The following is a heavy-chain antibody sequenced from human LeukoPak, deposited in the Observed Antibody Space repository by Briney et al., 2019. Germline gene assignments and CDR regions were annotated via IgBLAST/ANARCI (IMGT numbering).Heavy chain of an antibody. CDR3: ARGLNTAMEWDY. J-gene: IGHJ4*02. CDR2: INHSGST. Sequence: SQTLSLTCTVSGGSISSGGYYWSWIRQHPGKGLEWIGEINHSGSTNYNPSLKSRVTISVDTSKNQFSLKLSSVTAADTAVYYCARGLNTAMEWDYWGQGTLVTVSS. D-gene: IGHD5-18*01. CDR1: GGSISSGGYY. V-gene: IGHV4-31*03.